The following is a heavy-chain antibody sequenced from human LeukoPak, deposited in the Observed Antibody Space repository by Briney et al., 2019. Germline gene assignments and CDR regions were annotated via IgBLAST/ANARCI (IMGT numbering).Heavy chain of an antibody. J-gene: IGHJ4*02. CDR1: GFTFNSYA. Sequence: GGSLRLSCAASGFTFNSYAIHWVRQAPGKGLEWVAVISYDGSNKYYAESVKGRLTISRDNSKNTLYLQLNSLRPDDTAVYYCVRDQLAYSGYDTLFDYWGQGTLVTVSS. CDR2: ISYDGSNK. V-gene: IGHV3-30*04. D-gene: IGHD5-12*01. CDR3: VRDQLAYSGYDTLFDY.